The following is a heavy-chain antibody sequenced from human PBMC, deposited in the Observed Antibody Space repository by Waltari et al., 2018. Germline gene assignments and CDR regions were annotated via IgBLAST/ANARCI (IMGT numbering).Heavy chain of an antibody. V-gene: IGHV7-4-1*02. CDR1: GYRFTNYA. J-gene: IGHJ5*02. CDR2: ITTNTENP. Sequence: QVHLVQSGSEWKKPGASVKVSCKAYGYRFTNYALNCVRQAPGQGLELRGWITTNTENPTYTQGFKRRFVFSLDTSVSTAYLQINDLKAEDTAIYYCAREVVPAAKIVVNWFDPWGQGTQVTVSS. D-gene: IGHD2-2*01. CDR3: AREVVPAAKIVVNWFDP.